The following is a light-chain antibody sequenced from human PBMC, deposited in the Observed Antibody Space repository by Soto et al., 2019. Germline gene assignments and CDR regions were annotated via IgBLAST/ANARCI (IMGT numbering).Light chain of an antibody. J-gene: IGKJ2*01. Sequence: EIVMTQSSVTLSVSPGERATLSCRASQSVSSKLAWYQQKPGQAPRLLIYGASTRATGIPARFSGSGSGTEFTLSISSLQSADFAVYYCQQYNNWPQTFGQGTKLEIK. V-gene: IGKV3-15*01. CDR1: QSVSSK. CDR2: GAS. CDR3: QQYNNWPQT.